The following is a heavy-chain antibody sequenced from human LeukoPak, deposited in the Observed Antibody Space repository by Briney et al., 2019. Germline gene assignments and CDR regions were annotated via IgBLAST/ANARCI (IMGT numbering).Heavy chain of an antibody. V-gene: IGHV3-30-3*01. J-gene: IGHJ6*02. D-gene: IGHD3-10*01. Sequence: GRSLRLSCAAPGFTFNSYTMHWVRQAPGKGLEWVAVMSSDGNKKFYAEYVKGRFTISRDNSENTLYLELNSLRGEDTAVYYCARGDYDLSGSYHYGMDVWGQGTTVTVSS. CDR2: MSSDGNKK. CDR1: GFTFNSYT. CDR3: ARGDYDLSGSYHYGMDV.